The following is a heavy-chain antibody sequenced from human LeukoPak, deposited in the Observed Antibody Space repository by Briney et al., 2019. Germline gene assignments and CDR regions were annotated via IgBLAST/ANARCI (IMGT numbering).Heavy chain of an antibody. CDR1: GYTFTSYG. D-gene: IGHD3-9*01. Sequence: ASVKVSCKASGYTFTSYGISWVRQATGQGLEWMGWISAYNGNTNYAQKLQGRVTMTTDTSTSTAYMELRSLRSDDTAVYYCARNYDILPGYYPFDCWGQGTLVTVSS. J-gene: IGHJ4*02. CDR3: ARNYDILPGYYPFDC. V-gene: IGHV1-18*04. CDR2: ISAYNGNT.